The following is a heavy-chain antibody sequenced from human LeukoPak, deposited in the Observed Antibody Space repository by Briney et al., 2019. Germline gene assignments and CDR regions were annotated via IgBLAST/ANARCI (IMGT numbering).Heavy chain of an antibody. Sequence: SETLSLTCTVSGGSISGNYWSWIRQPPGKGLEWIGYIYYTGSTNYNPSLKSRVTISVDTSKNQFSLKLSSATAADTAVYYCARLGGCSSISCYVHWFDPWGQGTLVTVSP. J-gene: IGHJ5*02. CDR3: ARLGGCSSISCYVHWFDP. CDR1: GGSISGNY. V-gene: IGHV4-59*01. CDR2: IYYTGST. D-gene: IGHD2-2*01.